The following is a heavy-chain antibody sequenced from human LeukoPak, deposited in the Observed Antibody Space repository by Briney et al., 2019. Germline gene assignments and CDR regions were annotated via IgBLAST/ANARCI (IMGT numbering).Heavy chain of an antibody. Sequence: SQTLSLTCTVSGGSISSGGYYWSWIRQHPGKGLEWIGYIYDSGTTYYNPALQSRVTISVDTSDNQFSLKLRSLTAADTAVYYCARGGDRRGFDYWGQGTLVTVSS. J-gene: IGHJ4*02. CDR2: IYDSGTT. D-gene: IGHD1-14*01. CDR3: ARGGDRRGFDY. V-gene: IGHV4-31*03. CDR1: GGSISSGGYY.